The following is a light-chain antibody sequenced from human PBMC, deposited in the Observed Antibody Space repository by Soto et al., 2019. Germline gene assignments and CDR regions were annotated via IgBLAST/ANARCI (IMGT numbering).Light chain of an antibody. J-gene: IGKJ1*01. CDR2: GAS. CDR1: QRVSNN. CDR3: QQYNNWPRT. Sequence: EIVMRQYPATLSAYPGERATLSCRASQRVSNNFAWYQQKPGQAPRLLIYGASTRATGIPARFSGSGSGTEFTLTISSLQSEDFAVYYCQQYNNWPRTFGQGTKVDIK. V-gene: IGKV3-15*01.